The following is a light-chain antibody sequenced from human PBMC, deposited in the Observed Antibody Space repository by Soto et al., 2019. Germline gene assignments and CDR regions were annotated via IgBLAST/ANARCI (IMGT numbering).Light chain of an antibody. Sequence: EILLTQSPATLSLSPGERATFSCRASQSVISNLALYQQKPGQAPRLLIYDASNRAPGIPARFSGSGSGTDFTLTISSLEPEDFAVYYCQQRSNWPLPFGGGTKVEI. CDR1: QSVISN. CDR2: DAS. V-gene: IGKV3-11*01. J-gene: IGKJ4*01. CDR3: QQRSNWPLP.